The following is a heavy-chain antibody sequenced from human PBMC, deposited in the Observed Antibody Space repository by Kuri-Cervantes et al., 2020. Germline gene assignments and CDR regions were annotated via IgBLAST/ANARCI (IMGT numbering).Heavy chain of an antibody. CDR3: ARGDGSGSYYRSYYYYYYMDV. V-gene: IGHV1-46*02. CDR1: GYTFNSYH. CDR2: INPSGGST. J-gene: IGHJ6*03. D-gene: IGHD3-10*01. Sequence: ASVKVSCKASGYTFNSYHIHWVRQAPGQGLEWLGIINPSGGSTSYAQKFQGRVTMTRDTSTSTFYMEVSSLRSEDTAVYYCARGDGSGSYYRSYYYYYYMDVWGKGTTVTVSS.